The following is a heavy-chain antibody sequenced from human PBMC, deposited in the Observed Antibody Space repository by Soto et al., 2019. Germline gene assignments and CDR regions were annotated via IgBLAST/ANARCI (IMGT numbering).Heavy chain of an antibody. CDR1: GGTFSSYA. CDR2: IIPILGIA. J-gene: IGHJ3*02. CDR3: ARWLGRVRERGIAAAGTGGDAFDI. V-gene: IGHV1-69*04. Sequence: ASVKVSCKASGGTFSSYAISWVRQAPGQGLEWMGRIIPILGIANYAQKFQGRVTITADKSTSTAYMELSSLRSEDTAVYYCARWLGRVRERGIAAAGTGGDAFDIWGQGTMVTVSS. D-gene: IGHD6-13*01.